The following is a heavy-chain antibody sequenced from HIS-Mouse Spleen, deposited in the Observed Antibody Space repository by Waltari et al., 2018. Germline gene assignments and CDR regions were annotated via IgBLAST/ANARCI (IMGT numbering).Heavy chain of an antibody. CDR2: IYYSGST. CDR1: GGSISSSSYY. Sequence: QLQLQESGPGLVKPSETLSLTCTVSGGSISSSSYYWGWIRQPPGKGLEWIGSIYYSGSTYYNPSLKSRVTISVDTSKNQFSLKLSSVTAADTAVYYCAKDSGSKEWLLQFDYWGQGTLVTVSS. J-gene: IGHJ4*02. D-gene: IGHD3-3*01. CDR3: AKDSGSKEWLLQFDY. V-gene: IGHV4-39*07.